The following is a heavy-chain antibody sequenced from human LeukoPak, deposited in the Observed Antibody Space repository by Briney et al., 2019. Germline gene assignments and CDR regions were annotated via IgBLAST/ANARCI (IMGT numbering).Heavy chain of an antibody. J-gene: IGHJ4*02. CDR1: GFTFSSYA. CDR2: ISSNGGST. CDR3: ARAHSSGWYGGFDY. V-gene: IGHV3-64*01. D-gene: IGHD6-19*01. Sequence: GGSLRLSCAASGFTFSSYAMHWVRQAPGKGLEYVSAISSNGGSTYYANSVEGRFTISRDNSKNTLYLQMGSLRAEDMAVYYCARAHSSGWYGGFDYWGQGTLVTVSS.